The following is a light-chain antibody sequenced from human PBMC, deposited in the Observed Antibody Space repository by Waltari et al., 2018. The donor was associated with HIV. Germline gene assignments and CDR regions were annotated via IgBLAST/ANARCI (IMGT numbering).Light chain of an antibody. CDR2: RVS. Sequence: EVVMSQFPLSLAVTPGHPASISCTSSEGLVYRDGNTYLNWFHQRPGQSPRRLIFRVSNWDPGVPDRFRGSGSHTNFTLEITRVQSDDVGIFYCMQGTHWPPTFGQGTRLEI. V-gene: IGKV2D-30*01. J-gene: IGKJ2*01. CDR3: MQGTHWPPT. CDR1: EGLVYRDGNTY.